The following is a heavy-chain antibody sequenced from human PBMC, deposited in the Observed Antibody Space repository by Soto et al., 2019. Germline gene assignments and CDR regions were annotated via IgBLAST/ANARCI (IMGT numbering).Heavy chain of an antibody. J-gene: IGHJ5*02. CDR3: AKDLVTATSNWFDP. V-gene: IGHV3-30*18. CDR2: ISYDGSNK. CDR1: GFTFSSYG. D-gene: IGHD2-21*02. Sequence: QVQLVESGGGVVQPGRSLRLSCAASGFTFSSYGMHWVRQAPGKGLEWVAVISYDGSNKYYADSVKGRFTISRDNSKNTLYLQMNCLRAEDTAVYYCAKDLVTATSNWFDPWGQGTLVTVSS.